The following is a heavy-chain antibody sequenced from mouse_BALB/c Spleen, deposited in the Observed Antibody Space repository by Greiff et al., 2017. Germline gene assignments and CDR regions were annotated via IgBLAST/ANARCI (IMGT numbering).Heavy chain of an antibody. CDR3: ARGRGRYDGYYFGY. J-gene: IGHJ2*01. D-gene: IGHD2-14*01. V-gene: IGHV5-6-5*01. CDR2: ISSGGST. Sequence: EVQLVESGGGLVKPGGSLKLSCAASGFTFSDYYMYWVRQTPEKRLEWVASISSGGSTYYPDSVKGRFTISRDNARNILYLQMSSLRSEDTAMYYCARGRGRYDGYYFGYWGQGTTLTGSS. CDR1: GFTFSDYY.